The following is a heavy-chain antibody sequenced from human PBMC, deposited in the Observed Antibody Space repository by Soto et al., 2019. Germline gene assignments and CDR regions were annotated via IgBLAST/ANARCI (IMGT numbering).Heavy chain of an antibody. D-gene: IGHD3-16*01. CDR3: ARDKDLQPTVWGF. CDR1: CDSMATGGHY. CDR2: VYYSGAT. J-gene: IGHJ4*02. V-gene: IGHV4-31*03. Sequence: LSLTCTVSCDSMATGGHYYNWIRQVPGKGLEWIGYVYYSGATHYTPSLRARATISRDTSKNQFSLRLISVTAADTALYYCARDKDLQPTVWGFWGQGIQVTVSS.